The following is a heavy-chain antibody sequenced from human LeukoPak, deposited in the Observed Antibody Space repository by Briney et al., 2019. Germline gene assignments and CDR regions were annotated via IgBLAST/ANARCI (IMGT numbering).Heavy chain of an antibody. CDR1: GYTFTGYY. CDR3: ASRDGYAVDAFDI. J-gene: IGHJ3*02. V-gene: IGHV1-2*02. D-gene: IGHD5-24*01. CDR2: INPNSGGT. Sequence: ASVKVSCKAFGYTFTGYYMHWVRQAPGQGLEWMGWINPNSGGTNYAQKFQGGVTMTRDTSISTAYMELSRLRSDDTAVYYCASRDGYAVDAFDIWGQGTMVTVSS.